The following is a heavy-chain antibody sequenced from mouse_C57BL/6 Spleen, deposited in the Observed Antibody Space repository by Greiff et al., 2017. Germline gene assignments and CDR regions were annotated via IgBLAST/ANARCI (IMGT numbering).Heavy chain of an antibody. D-gene: IGHD2-4*01. Sequence: EVMLVESGGGLVKPGGSLKLSCAASGFTFSDYGMHWVRQAPEKGLGWVAYISSGSSTIYYADTVKGRFTISRDNAKNTLFLQMTSLRSEDTAMYYCAREDDYVYFDYWGQGTTLTVSS. V-gene: IGHV5-17*01. CDR1: GFTFSDYG. CDR3: AREDDYVYFDY. CDR2: ISSGSSTI. J-gene: IGHJ2*01.